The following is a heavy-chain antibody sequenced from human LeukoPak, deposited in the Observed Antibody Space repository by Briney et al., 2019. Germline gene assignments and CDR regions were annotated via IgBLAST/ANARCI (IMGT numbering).Heavy chain of an antibody. J-gene: IGHJ6*03. Sequence: AGGSLRLSCAASGFTFSSYWMHWVRHAPGKGLAWVSRINTDGSSTSYADSVKGRFTISRDNAKNSLYLQMNSLRAEDTAVYYCAKDHYMDVWGKGTTVTVSS. CDR3: AKDHYMDV. CDR2: INTDGSST. CDR1: GFTFSSYW. V-gene: IGHV3-74*01.